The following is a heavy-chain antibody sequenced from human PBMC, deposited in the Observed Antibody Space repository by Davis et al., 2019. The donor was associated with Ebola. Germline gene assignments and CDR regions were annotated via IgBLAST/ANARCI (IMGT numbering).Heavy chain of an antibody. V-gene: IGHV3-21*01. CDR1: GFTFSTYS. D-gene: IGHD3-10*01. CDR2: ISSSSSYI. CDR3: AREGGGTDVLLWFGELLV. J-gene: IGHJ4*02. Sequence: GGSLRLSCAASGFTFSTYSMNWVRQAPGKGLEWVSSISSSSSYIYYADSVKGRFTISRDNAKNSLYLQMNSLRDEDTAVYYCAREGGGTDVLLWFGELLVWGQGTLVTVSS.